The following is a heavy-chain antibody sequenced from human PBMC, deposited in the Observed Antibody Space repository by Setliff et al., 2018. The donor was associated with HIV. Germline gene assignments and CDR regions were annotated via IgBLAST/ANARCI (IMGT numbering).Heavy chain of an antibody. D-gene: IGHD3-10*01. Sequence: GEFLKISCKASGDKSMTYWIGWVRQMPGKGLEWMGIIFPGDSDTKYSPSFEGQVTISADKSINTAYLQWTNLRASDTAMYYCAKHMVRGAITGEAFDVWGQGTMVTVS. J-gene: IGHJ3*01. CDR3: AKHMVRGAITGEAFDV. CDR2: IFPGDSDT. V-gene: IGHV5-51*01. CDR1: GDKSMTYW.